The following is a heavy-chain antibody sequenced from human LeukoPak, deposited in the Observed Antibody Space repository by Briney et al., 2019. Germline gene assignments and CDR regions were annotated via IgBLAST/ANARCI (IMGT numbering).Heavy chain of an antibody. D-gene: IGHD2-2*01. CDR3: ARDSSSHYCFDY. CDR2: ISGSGGIT. CDR1: GYIFSSYA. Sequence: PGGSLRLSCGVSGYIFSSYALGWVRQAPGKGLEWVSIISGSGGITYYADSVVKGRFTISRDKSKNTMYMQMNSLRADDTAVYYCARDSSSHYCFDYWGQGTLVTVSS. V-gene: IGHV3-23*01. J-gene: IGHJ4*02.